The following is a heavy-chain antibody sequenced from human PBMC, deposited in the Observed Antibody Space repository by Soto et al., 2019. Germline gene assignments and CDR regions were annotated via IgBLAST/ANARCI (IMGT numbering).Heavy chain of an antibody. V-gene: IGHV1-2*04. CDR2: INPNSGGT. CDR1: GYTFTGYY. CDR3: ARDYYGSGTPAAYFDY. J-gene: IGHJ4*02. Sequence: ASVKVSCTASGYTFTGYYMHWVRQAPGQGLEWMGWINPNSGGTNYAQKFQGWVTMTRDTSISTAYMELSRLRSDDTAVYYCARDYYGSGTPAAYFDYWGQGTLVTVSS. D-gene: IGHD3-10*01.